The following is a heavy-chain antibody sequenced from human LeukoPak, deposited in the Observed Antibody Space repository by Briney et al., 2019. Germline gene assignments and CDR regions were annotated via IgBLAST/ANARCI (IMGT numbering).Heavy chain of an antibody. CDR3: ARAADSSSWSYYYYGMDV. V-gene: IGHV1-69*04. CDR1: GGTFSSYA. CDR2: IIPILGIA. Sequence: ASVKVSCKASGGTFSSYAISWVRQAPGQGLEWMGRIIPILGIANYAQKFQGRVTITADKSTSTAYMELSSLRSEDTAVYYCARAADSSSWSYYYYGMDVWGQGTTVTVSS. J-gene: IGHJ6*02. D-gene: IGHD6-13*01.